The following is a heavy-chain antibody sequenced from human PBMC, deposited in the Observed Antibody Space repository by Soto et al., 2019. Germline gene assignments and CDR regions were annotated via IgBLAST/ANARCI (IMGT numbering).Heavy chain of an antibody. V-gene: IGHV4-59*01. Sequence: SETLSLTCTVSGGSISSYYWSWIRQPPGKGLEWIGYIYYSGSTNYNPSLKSRVTISVDTSKNQFSLKLSSVTAADTAVYYRARDATLGYSVIWGQGTMVTVSS. D-gene: IGHD6-13*01. CDR1: GGSISSYY. CDR2: IYYSGST. J-gene: IGHJ3*02. CDR3: ARDATLGYSVI.